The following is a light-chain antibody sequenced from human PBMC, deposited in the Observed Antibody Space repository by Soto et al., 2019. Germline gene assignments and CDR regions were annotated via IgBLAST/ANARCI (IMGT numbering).Light chain of an antibody. V-gene: IGLV2-14*01. CDR2: EVS. J-gene: IGLJ3*02. Sequence: QSALTQPASVSGSPGQSITISCTGTSSDVGGYNYVSWYQQHPGKAPKLMIYEVSNRPSGVSNRFSGSKSGNTASLTISWLQSEDEADYYCSSFTNTNTGVFGGGTKLTVL. CDR1: SSDVGGYNY. CDR3: SSFTNTNTGV.